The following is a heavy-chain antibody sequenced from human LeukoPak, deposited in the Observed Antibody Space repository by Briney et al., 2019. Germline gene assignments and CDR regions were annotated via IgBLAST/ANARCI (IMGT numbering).Heavy chain of an antibody. J-gene: IGHJ4*02. CDR1: GASVRNEY. D-gene: IGHD1-14*01. Sequence: NPSETLSLTCTVSGASVRNEYWSWIRQPPGKELEWIGYIHYSGSSNYHPSLGSRVTISLDTSKNQFSLKLKSVTAADTGMYHCARYDRGLFFFDNWGQGTLVTVSS. CDR3: ARYDRGLFFFDN. V-gene: IGHV4-59*08. CDR2: IHYSGSS.